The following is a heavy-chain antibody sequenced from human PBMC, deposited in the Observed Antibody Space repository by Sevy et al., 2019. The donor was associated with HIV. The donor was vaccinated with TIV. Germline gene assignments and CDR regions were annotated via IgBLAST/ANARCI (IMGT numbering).Heavy chain of an antibody. D-gene: IGHD4-17*01. CDR2: ISSSSYI. V-gene: IGHV3-21*01. Sequence: GGSLRLSCAASGFTFSSYSMNWVRQAPGKGLEWVSSISSSSYIYYADSVKGRFTISRDNAKNSLYLQMNSLRAEDTAVYYCARVPRPYGVLDYWGQGTLVTVSS. CDR1: GFTFSSYS. J-gene: IGHJ4*02. CDR3: ARVPRPYGVLDY.